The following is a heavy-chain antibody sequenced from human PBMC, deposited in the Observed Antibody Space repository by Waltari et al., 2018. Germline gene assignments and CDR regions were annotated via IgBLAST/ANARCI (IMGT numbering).Heavy chain of an antibody. CDR1: GFTFSSYW. CDR2: TNTDGSVT. V-gene: IGHV3-74*01. J-gene: IGHJ4*02. CDR3: VRGSLNPGFDY. Sequence: EVQLVESGGGLVQPGGSLRLSCAVSGFTFSSYWMHWCRQTPGEGLVWLSRTNTDGSVTNDADSVEGRFTMSKDNAKDTVYLQMNSLRAEDTAIYYCVRGSLNPGFDYWGQGTLVTVSS.